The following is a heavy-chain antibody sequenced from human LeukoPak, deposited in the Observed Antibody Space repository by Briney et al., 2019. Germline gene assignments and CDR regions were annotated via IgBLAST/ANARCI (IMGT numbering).Heavy chain of an antibody. CDR2: ISSSSSYI. J-gene: IGHJ4*02. Sequence: GGSLRLSCAASGFTFISYSMNWVRQAPGKGLEWVSSISSSSSYIYYADSVKGRFTISRDNAKNSLYLQMNSLRAEDTAVYYCARDLAAAGVDYWGQGTLVTVSS. V-gene: IGHV3-21*01. D-gene: IGHD6-13*01. CDR1: GFTFISYS. CDR3: ARDLAAAGVDY.